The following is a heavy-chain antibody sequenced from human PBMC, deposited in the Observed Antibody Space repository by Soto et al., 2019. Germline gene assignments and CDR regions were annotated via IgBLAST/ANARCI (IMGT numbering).Heavy chain of an antibody. J-gene: IGHJ4*02. V-gene: IGHV1-2*02. D-gene: IGHD1-1*01. CDR1: GYSFTKYH. Sequence: GASVKVSYKASGYSFTKYHMHWVRQAPGQGLEWMGGINPGSGVTNQAQKFQGKVTMTRDTSITTTYMELNSLTSDDTAVYYCARVARHKNARFDTWGQGALVTVSS. CDR3: ARVARHKNARFDT. CDR2: INPGSGVT.